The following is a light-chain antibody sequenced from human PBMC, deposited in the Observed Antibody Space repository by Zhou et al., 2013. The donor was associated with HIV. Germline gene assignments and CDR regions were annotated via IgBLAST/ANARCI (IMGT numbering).Light chain of an antibody. CDR2: GAS. CDR1: QSVGTK. V-gene: IGKV3-15*01. Sequence: EIVLTQSPATLSLSPGEGVTLSCRASQSVGTKLAWYQQKPGQAPRLLLYGASTRATGIPARFSGNGSETDFTLTISSLQSEDFAVYYCQQYYSWPPTFGPGTKVEVK. CDR3: QQYYSWPPT. J-gene: IGKJ1*01.